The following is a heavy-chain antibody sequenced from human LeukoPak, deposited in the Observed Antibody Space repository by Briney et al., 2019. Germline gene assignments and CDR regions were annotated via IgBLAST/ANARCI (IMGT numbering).Heavy chain of an antibody. CDR2: IYTSGST. CDR1: GDSISRYH. Sequence: PSETLSLTCTFSGDSISRYHWDWIRQPAGKWLEWIGRIYTSGSTNYNPSLKSRVSMSLDTSKSQLSLRLSSLTAADTAVFYCARGRIWGDFLTRFLAFDSWGQGILVTVSS. V-gene: IGHV4-4*07. J-gene: IGHJ4*02. CDR3: ARGRIWGDFLTRFLAFDS. D-gene: IGHD3-9*01.